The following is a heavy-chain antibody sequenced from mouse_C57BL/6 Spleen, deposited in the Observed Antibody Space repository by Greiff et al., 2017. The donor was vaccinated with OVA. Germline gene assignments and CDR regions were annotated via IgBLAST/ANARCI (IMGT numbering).Heavy chain of an antibody. V-gene: IGHV1-81*01. CDR1: GYTFTSYG. Sequence: QVQLQQSGAELARPGASVKLSCKASGYTFTSYGISWVKQRTGQGLEWIGEIYPRSGNTYYNEKFKGKATLTADKSSSTAYMELRSLTSEDSAVYFWASHRAWFAYWGQGTLVTVSA. J-gene: IGHJ3*01. CDR2: IYPRSGNT. CDR3: ASHRAWFAY.